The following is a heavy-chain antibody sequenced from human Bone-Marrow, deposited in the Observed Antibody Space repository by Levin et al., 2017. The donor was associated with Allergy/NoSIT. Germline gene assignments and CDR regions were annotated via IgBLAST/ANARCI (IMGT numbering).Heavy chain of an antibody. CDR2: IRSKAYGGTT. D-gene: IGHD2-15*01. J-gene: IGHJ5*02. Sequence: PPGGSLRLSCTASGFTFGDYAMSWFRQAPGKGLEWVGFIRSKAYGGTTEYAASVKGRFTISRDDSKSIAYLQMNSLKTEDTAVYYCTGNPIYCSGGSCYSSSWFDPWGQGTLVTVSS. V-gene: IGHV3-49*03. CDR1: GFTFGDYA. CDR3: TGNPIYCSGGSCYSSSWFDP.